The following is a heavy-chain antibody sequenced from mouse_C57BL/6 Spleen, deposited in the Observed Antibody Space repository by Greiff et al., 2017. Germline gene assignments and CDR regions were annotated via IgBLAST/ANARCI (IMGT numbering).Heavy chain of an antibody. Sequence: QVQLQQPGAELVMPGASVKLSCKASGYTFTSYWMHWVKQRPGQGLEWIGEIDPSDSYTNYNQKFKGKSTLTVDKSSSTAYMQLNSLTSEDSAVYYCARSGSSRYFDVWGTGTTVTVSS. CDR2: IDPSDSYT. D-gene: IGHD1-1*01. V-gene: IGHV1-69*01. CDR3: ARSGSSRYFDV. J-gene: IGHJ1*03. CDR1: GYTFTSYW.